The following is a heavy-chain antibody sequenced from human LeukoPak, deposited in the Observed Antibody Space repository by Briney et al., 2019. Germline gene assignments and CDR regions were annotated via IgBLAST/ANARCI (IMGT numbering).Heavy chain of an antibody. J-gene: IGHJ3*02. CDR3: ARSGMGALHDASDI. D-gene: IGHD1-26*01. V-gene: IGHV4-4*07. CDR2: IYTSGST. CDR1: GGSISSYY. Sequence: SETLSLTCTVSGGSISSYYWSWIRQPAGKGLEWIGRIYTSGSTNYNPSLKSRVTMSVDTSKNQFSLKLSSVTAADTAVYYCARSGMGALHDASDIWGQGTMVTVSS.